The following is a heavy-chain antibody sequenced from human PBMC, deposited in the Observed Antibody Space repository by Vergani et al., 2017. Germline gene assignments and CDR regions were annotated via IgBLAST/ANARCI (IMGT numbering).Heavy chain of an antibody. Sequence: QVHLVQSGAEVKKPGSSVKVSCKASGGTFNIYSVSWVRQAPGQGLEWMGGITPFFPTGHFAQKFQGRVTITAGKSATTVYMELTNLKSEDTAVYYCASPRTAENPPKPLYYFYGLDFWGQGTTVTVSS. CDR3: ASPRTAENPPKPLYYFYGLDF. V-gene: IGHV1-69*14. CDR1: GGTFNIYS. CDR2: ITPFFPTG. D-gene: IGHD7-27*01. J-gene: IGHJ6*02.